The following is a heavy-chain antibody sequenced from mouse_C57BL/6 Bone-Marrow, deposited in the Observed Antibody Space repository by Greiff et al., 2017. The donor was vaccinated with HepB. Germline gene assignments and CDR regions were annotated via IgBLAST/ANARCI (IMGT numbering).Heavy chain of an antibody. CDR3: ARWLLRRLRPRRAMDY. CDR1: GYTFTSYT. V-gene: IGHV1-4*01. CDR2: INPSSGYT. J-gene: IGHJ4*01. Sequence: LQESGAELARPGASVKMSCKASGYTFTSYTMHWVKQRPGQGLEWIGYINPSSGYTKYNQKFKDKATLTADKSSSTAYMQLSSLTSGDSAVYYCARWLLRRLRPRRAMDYWGQGTSVTVSS. D-gene: IGHD2-2*01.